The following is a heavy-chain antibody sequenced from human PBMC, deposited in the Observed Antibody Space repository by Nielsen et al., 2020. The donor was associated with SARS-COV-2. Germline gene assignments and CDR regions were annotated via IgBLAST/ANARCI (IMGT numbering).Heavy chain of an antibody. Sequence: GESLKISCAASGFTFSNAWMSWVRQAPGKGLEWVGRIKSKTDGGTTDYAAPVKGRFTISRDDSKNTLYLQMNSLKTEDTTVYYCTTDQGATLYWGQGTLVTVSS. V-gene: IGHV3-15*01. J-gene: IGHJ4*02. CDR3: TTDQGATLY. D-gene: IGHD1-26*01. CDR1: GFTFSNAW. CDR2: IKSKTDGGTT.